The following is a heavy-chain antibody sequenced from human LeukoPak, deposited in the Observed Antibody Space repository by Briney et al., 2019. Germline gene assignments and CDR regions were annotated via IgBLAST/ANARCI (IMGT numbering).Heavy chain of an antibody. V-gene: IGHV3-7*01. Sequence: GGSLRLSCAASGFTFSSYWMSWVRQAPGKGLEWVANIKQDGSEKYYVDSVKGRFTISRDNAKNSLYLQMNSLRAEDTAVYYCARDQEGSSWYGKGNNWFDPWGQGTLVTVSS. CDR2: IKQDGSEK. D-gene: IGHD6-13*01. CDR3: ARDQEGSSWYGKGNNWFDP. J-gene: IGHJ5*02. CDR1: GFTFSSYW.